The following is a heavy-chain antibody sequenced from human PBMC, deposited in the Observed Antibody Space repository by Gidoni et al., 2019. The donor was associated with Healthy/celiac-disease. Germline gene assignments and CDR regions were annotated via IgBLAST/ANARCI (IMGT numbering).Heavy chain of an antibody. CDR2: ISGSGGST. J-gene: IGHJ4*02. V-gene: IGHV3-23*01. CDR1: GFTFSSYA. CDR3: AKGTSEITIFGVVVH. D-gene: IGHD3-3*01. Sequence: EVQLLESGGGLVKPGGSLRLSCAASGFTFSSYAMSWVRQAPGKGLEWVAAISGSGGSTYYADSVKGRFTISRDNSKNALYLQMNSLRAEDTAVYYCAKGTSEITIFGVVVHWGQGTLVTVSS.